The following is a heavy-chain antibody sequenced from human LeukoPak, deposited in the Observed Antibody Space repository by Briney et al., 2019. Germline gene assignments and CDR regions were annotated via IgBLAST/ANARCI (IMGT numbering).Heavy chain of an antibody. V-gene: IGHV3-23*01. CDR2: ISGSGGT. J-gene: IGHJ4*02. D-gene: IGHD6-13*01. CDR1: GFTFSRSA. CDR3: AKVNNIAAAGTFDY. Sequence: PGGSLRLSCAASGFTFSRSAMSWVRQAPGKGLEWVSAISGSGGTYYADSVKGRFTISRDNSKNTLYLQMNSLRAEDTAVYYCAKVNNIAAAGTFDYWGRGSLVTVSS.